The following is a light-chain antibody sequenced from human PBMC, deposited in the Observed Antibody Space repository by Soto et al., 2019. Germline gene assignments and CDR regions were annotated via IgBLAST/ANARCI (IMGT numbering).Light chain of an antibody. CDR3: QQYGSAPRT. CDR1: QSVSSDS. CDR2: DES. J-gene: IGKJ1*01. Sequence: EIVLTQSPGTLSLSPGERAILSCRASQSVSSDSLTWYRQKPGQAPRLHGYDESSRATGIPDRFSGSGSGTDFTLTISRLEPEDYAVYYCQQYGSAPRTFGQGTKVEIK. V-gene: IGKV3-20*01.